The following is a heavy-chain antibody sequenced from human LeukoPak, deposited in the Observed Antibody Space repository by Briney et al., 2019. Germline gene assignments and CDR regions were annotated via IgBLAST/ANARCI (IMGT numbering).Heavy chain of an antibody. CDR1: GFTFSSYA. V-gene: IGHV3-30-3*01. Sequence: GGSLRLSCAASGFTFSSYAMHWVRQAQGKGLEWVAVISYDGSNKYYADSVKGRFTISRDNSKNTLYLQMNSLRAEDTAVYYCARDPGRRVRGVTTRSTYYFDYWGQGTLVTVSS. CDR2: ISYDGSNK. D-gene: IGHD3-10*01. CDR3: ARDPGRRVRGVTTRSTYYFDY. J-gene: IGHJ4*02.